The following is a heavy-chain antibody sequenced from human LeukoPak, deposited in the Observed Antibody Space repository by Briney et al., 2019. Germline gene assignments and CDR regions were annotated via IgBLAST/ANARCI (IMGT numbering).Heavy chain of an antibody. CDR1: GFNFVTYT. D-gene: IGHD3-3*01. CDR3: AKGSVVYYDFWSGSYSDY. CDR2: IANSGETK. V-gene: IGHV3-23*01. Sequence: EGSLRLSCAASGFNFVTYTMNWVRQAPGKGLEWVSVIANSGETKYYADSVRGRFTISRNNSKNTLYLQMDSLRAEDTAIYYCAKGSVVYYDFWSGSYSDYWGQGTLVTVSS. J-gene: IGHJ4*02.